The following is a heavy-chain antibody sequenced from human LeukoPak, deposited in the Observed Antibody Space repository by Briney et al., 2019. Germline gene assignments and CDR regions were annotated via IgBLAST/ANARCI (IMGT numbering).Heavy chain of an antibody. CDR2: IYSAGNT. CDR3: ARGPVTEGAGWYFDL. D-gene: IGHD1-14*01. Sequence: GGSLRLSCAASGITVSSNYMTWVRQAPGKGLEWVSFIYSAGNTYYADSVKGRFTISRDNSKNTLYLQMNSLRAEDTAVYYCARGPVTEGAGWYFDLWGRGTLVTVSS. V-gene: IGHV3-66*01. J-gene: IGHJ2*01. CDR1: GITVSSNY.